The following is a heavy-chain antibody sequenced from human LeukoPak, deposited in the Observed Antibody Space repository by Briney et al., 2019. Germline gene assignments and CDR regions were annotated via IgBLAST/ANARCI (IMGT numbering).Heavy chain of an antibody. CDR1: GFTLSSYW. J-gene: IGHJ4*02. D-gene: IGHD1-1*01. CDR3: ARYKPQYRWDLYYFDY. V-gene: IGHV3-7*01. CDR2: MKQDGSER. Sequence: GGSQRLSCAASGFTLSSYWMSWVRQAPGKGLEWVANMKQDGSERYYVDSVKGRFTISRDNAKNSLYLEMNSLRAEDTSVYYCARYKPQYRWDLYYFDYWGQGTLVTVSS.